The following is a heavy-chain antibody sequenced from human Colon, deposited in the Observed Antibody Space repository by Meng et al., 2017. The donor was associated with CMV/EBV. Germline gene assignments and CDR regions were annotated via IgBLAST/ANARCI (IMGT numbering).Heavy chain of an antibody. J-gene: IGHJ4*02. CDR3: ARQGRGDSSGYYYEIDY. Sequence: YSFTGYWIGWVRQMPGKGLEWMGIIYPGDSDTRYSPSFQGQVTISADKSISTAYLQWSSLKASDTAMYYCARQGRGDSSGYYYEIDYWGQGTLVTVSS. CDR2: IYPGDSDT. D-gene: IGHD3-22*01. CDR1: YSFTGYW. V-gene: IGHV5-51*01.